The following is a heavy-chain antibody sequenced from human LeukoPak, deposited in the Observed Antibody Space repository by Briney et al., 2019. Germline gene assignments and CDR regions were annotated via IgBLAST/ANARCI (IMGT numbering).Heavy chain of an antibody. Sequence: SETLSLTCTVSGGSISSSSYYWGWIRQPPGKGLEWIGSIYYSGSTYYNPSLKSRVTMSVDTSKNQFSLKLSSVTAADTAVYYCARGAVDAKLLWFGESSRNDAFDIWGQGTMVTVSS. CDR3: ARGAVDAKLLWFGESSRNDAFDI. CDR1: GGSISSSSYY. V-gene: IGHV4-39*07. D-gene: IGHD3-10*01. J-gene: IGHJ3*02. CDR2: IYYSGST.